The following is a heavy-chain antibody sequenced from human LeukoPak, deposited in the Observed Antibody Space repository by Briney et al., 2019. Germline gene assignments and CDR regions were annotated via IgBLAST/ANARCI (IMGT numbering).Heavy chain of an antibody. V-gene: IGHV3-48*01. D-gene: IGHD3-16*01. CDR2: ITSRSAFT. CDR3: ARDLTSAYWSPGGYYYYMDV. CDR1: GFSFSGYS. J-gene: IGHJ6*03. Sequence: GGSLRLSCVGSGFSFSGYSMNWVRQSPGKGLEWISYITSRSAFTYFAGSVKGRFTISRDDARNSVYLHLNALRVDDTAVYYCARDLTSAYWSPGGYYYYMDVWGKGTAVTVSS.